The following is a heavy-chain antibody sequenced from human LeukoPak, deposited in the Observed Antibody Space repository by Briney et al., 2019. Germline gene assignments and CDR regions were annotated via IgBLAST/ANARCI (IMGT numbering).Heavy chain of an antibody. CDR3: ARDSVCSGSSLDY. D-gene: IGHD1-26*01. CDR1: GDSISSGGYS. Sequence: SQTLSLTCAVSGDSISSGGYSWSWIRQPPGKGLEWIGYIYYSGSTYYNPSLKSRVTISVDTSKNQFSLKLSSVTAADTAVYYCARDSVCSGSSLDYWGQGALVTVSS. CDR2: IYYSGST. V-gene: IGHV4-30-4*07. J-gene: IGHJ4*02.